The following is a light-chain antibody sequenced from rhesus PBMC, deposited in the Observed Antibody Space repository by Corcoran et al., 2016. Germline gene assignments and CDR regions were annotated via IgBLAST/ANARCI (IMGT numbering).Light chain of an antibody. CDR2: YES. Sequence: EIVMTQSPATLSLSPGERATLSCRVRQSVDSNLAWYQQKPGQAPRLLIDYESNRATGIPDRFRGSGSGTDFTLTISSLEPEDVGVYYCPRYNKWTTFGGGTKVEVK. CDR1: QSVDSN. J-gene: IGKJ4*01. CDR3: PRYNKWTT. V-gene: IGKV3-35*01.